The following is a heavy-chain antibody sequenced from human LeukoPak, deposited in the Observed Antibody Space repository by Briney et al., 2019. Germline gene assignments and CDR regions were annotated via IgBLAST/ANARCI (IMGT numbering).Heavy chain of an antibody. CDR1: GFTFSSYA. D-gene: IGHD3-22*01. V-gene: IGHV3-23*01. J-gene: IGHJ4*02. Sequence: GGSLRLSCAASGFTFSSYAMSWVRQAPGKGLEWVSAISGSGGSTYYADSVKGRFTISRDNSKNTLYLQMNSLRAEDTAVYYCAKDSDDSSGYFPDYWGQGTLVTVSS. CDR3: AKDSDDSSGYFPDY. CDR2: ISGSGGST.